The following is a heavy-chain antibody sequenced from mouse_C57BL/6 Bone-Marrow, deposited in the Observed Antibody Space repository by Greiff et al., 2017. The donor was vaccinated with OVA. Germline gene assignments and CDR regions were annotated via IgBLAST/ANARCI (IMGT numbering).Heavy chain of an antibody. J-gene: IGHJ2*01. CDR1: GYAFTNYL. CDR2: INPGSGGT. V-gene: IGHV1-54*01. D-gene: IGHD2-14*01. CDR3: ARGYLYYYFDY. Sequence: VQLQQSGAELVRPGTSVKVSCKASGYAFTNYLIEWVKQRPGQGLEWIGVINPGSGGTNYNEKLKGKATLTADKSSSTAYMQLSSLTSEDSAVYFCARGYLYYYFDYWGQGPTLTVSS.